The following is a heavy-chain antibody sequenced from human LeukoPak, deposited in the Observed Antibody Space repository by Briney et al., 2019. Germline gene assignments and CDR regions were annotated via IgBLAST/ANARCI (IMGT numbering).Heavy chain of an antibody. CDR2: IYHSGST. Sequence: SETLSLTCAVSGYSISSGYYWGWIRQPPGKGLEWIGSIYHSGSTYYNPSLKSRVTISVDTSKNQFSLKLSSVTAADTAVYYCARGPGSGSYDFDYWGKGTLVTVSS. CDR1: GYSISSGYY. J-gene: IGHJ4*02. CDR3: ARGPGSGSYDFDY. D-gene: IGHD3-10*01. V-gene: IGHV4-38-2*01.